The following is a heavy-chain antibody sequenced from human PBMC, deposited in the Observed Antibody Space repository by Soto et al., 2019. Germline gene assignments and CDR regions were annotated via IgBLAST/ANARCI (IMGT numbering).Heavy chain of an antibody. CDR1: GYTFTSYG. V-gene: IGHV1-18*01. CDR2: ISAYNGNT. J-gene: IGHJ6*02. Sequence: QVQLVQSGAEVKKPGASVKVSCKASGYTFTSYGISWVRQAPGQGLEWMGWISAYNGNTNYAQKLQGRVTMTTDTSTSTAYTELRSLRSDDTAVYYCARDLSESGYYSGYYGMDVWGQGTTVTVSS. D-gene: IGHD3-3*01. CDR3: ARDLSESGYYSGYYGMDV.